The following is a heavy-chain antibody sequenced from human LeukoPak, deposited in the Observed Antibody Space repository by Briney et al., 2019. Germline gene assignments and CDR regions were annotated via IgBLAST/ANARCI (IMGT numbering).Heavy chain of an antibody. CDR3: ARFHSSGWELDY. D-gene: IGHD6-19*01. Sequence: ASVKVSCKASGGTFSSYAISWVRQAPGQGLEWMGGIIPIFGTANYAQKFQGRVTITTDESTSTAYMELSSLRSEDTAVYYCARFHSSGWELDYWGQGTLVTVSS. V-gene: IGHV1-69*05. J-gene: IGHJ4*02. CDR2: IIPIFGTA. CDR1: GGTFSSYA.